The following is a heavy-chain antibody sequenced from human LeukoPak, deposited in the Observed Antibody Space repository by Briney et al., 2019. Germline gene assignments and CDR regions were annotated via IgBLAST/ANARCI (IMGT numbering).Heavy chain of an antibody. Sequence: VASAKVSCKASGGTFSSYAISWVRQAPGQGLEWMGGIIPIFGTANYAQKFQGRVTITTDESTSTAYMELSSLRSEDTAVYYCARGRGNPGDYYFDYWGQGTLVTVSS. V-gene: IGHV1-69*05. J-gene: IGHJ4*02. CDR2: IIPIFGTA. CDR1: GGTFSSYA. D-gene: IGHD3-10*01. CDR3: ARGRGNPGDYYFDY.